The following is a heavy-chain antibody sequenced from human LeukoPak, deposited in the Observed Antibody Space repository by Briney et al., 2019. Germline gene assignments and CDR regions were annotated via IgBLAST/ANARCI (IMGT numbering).Heavy chain of an antibody. CDR3: AKDLCSGGSCYVADY. Sequence: GGSLRLSCAASGFTFSSYAMSWVRQAPGKGLEWVSAISGSGGSTYYGDSVKGRFTISRDNSKNTLYLQMNSLRAEDTAVYYCAKDLCSGGSCYVADYWGQGTLVTVSS. V-gene: IGHV3-23*01. D-gene: IGHD2-15*01. CDR2: ISGSGGST. J-gene: IGHJ4*02. CDR1: GFTFSSYA.